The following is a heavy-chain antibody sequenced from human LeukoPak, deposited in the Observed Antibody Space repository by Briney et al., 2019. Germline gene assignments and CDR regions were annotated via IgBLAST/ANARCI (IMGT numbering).Heavy chain of an antibody. CDR3: ARDQTLNLERRTNYYYCCMDV. CDR1: GYIFDIFA. D-gene: IGHD1-1*01. V-gene: IGHV1-2*02. Sequence: SVTLSCRVSGYIFDIFAPMWVRQAPRQGLEWVGWITPNSGDTIYAKKFEGRVTMTRNMSSSTAYMELSRLRSDDTAVYYCARDQTLNLERRTNYYYCCMDVWGKGTTVTVSS. J-gene: IGHJ6*03. CDR2: ITPNSGDT.